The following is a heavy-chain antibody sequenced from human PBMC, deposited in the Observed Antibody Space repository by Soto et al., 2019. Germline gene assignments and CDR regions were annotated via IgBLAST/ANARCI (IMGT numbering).Heavy chain of an antibody. CDR1: GGSFSGYY. V-gene: IGHV4-34*01. J-gene: IGHJ6*02. Sequence: NPSETLSLTCAVYGGSFSGYYWSWIRQPPGKGLEWIGEINHSGSTNYNPSLKSRVTISVDTSKNQFSLKLSSVTAADTAVYYCARVTRLRARIRVDYGMDVWGQGTTVTVSS. CDR2: INHSGST. CDR3: ARVTRLRARIRVDYGMDV. D-gene: IGHD5-12*01.